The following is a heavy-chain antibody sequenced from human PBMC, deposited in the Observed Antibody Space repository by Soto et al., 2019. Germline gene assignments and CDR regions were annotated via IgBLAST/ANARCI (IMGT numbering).Heavy chain of an antibody. CDR2: AHHSGRT. Sequence: QVQLQESGPGLVKPSGTLSLTCTVSGGSMSSSNWWNWLRQSPGKGLEWIGEAHHSGRTNYNPSLKSRVTITVDKSKNHFSLKLSSVTAADTAVYYCARSEATGLDYWGQGTLVTVSS. CDR1: GGSMSSSNW. CDR3: ARSEATGLDY. J-gene: IGHJ4*02. V-gene: IGHV4-4*02. D-gene: IGHD1-26*01.